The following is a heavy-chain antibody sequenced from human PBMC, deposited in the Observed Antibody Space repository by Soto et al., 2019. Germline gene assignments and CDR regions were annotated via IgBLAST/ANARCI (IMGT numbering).Heavy chain of an antibody. CDR1: AFTFSRYA. CDR3: ARFSSCADDCPSDY. J-gene: IGHJ4*02. Sequence: EVQLLESGGDLVQPGGSLRLSCTASAFTFSRYAMNWVRQAPGKGLEWVSSISANVERTYCAASVKGRFIVYRDNSKSTLNLHMSSLRGEDTAIYFCARFSSCADDCPSDYWGQGTLVTVSS. D-gene: IGHD2-21*01. V-gene: IGHV3-23*01. CDR2: ISANVERT.